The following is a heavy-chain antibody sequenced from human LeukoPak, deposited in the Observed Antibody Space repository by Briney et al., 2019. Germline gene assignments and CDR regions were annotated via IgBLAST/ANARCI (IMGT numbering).Heavy chain of an antibody. Sequence: PGGSLRLSCAASGFTFSNAWMNWVRQAPGKGLEWVGRIKSKTDGGTTDYAAPVKGRFTISGDDSKNTLYLQMNSLKTEDTAVYYCTARYCRSTSCYGEYFQRWGQGTLVTVSS. CDR1: GFTFSNAW. V-gene: IGHV3-15*01. CDR2: IKSKTDGGTT. D-gene: IGHD2-2*01. CDR3: TARYCRSTSCYGEYFQR. J-gene: IGHJ1*01.